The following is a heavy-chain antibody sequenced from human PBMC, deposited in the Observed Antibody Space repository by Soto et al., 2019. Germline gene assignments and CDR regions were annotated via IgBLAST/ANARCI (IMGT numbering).Heavy chain of an antibody. CDR3: AQVPLRPYYCDY. CDR1: GFTFSNYA. Sequence: EVQLLDSGGGLVQPGGTLSLSCAASGFTFSNYAMNWVRQAPGKGLEWVSAISASGTGTDYPDSVKGRFNISRDNSKITLYLPMNRLRAEDTAVYYCAQVPLRPYYCDYWGQGTLVTVSS. CDR2: ISASGTGT. V-gene: IGHV3-23*01. D-gene: IGHD6-25*01. J-gene: IGHJ4*02.